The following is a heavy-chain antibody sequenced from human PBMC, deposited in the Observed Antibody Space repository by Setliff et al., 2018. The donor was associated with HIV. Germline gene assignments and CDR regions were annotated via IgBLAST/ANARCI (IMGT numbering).Heavy chain of an antibody. CDR1: GGSISGHY. CDR2: IYSSGST. Sequence: TLSLTCTVSGGSISGHYWSWIRQPPGRGLEWIGYIYSSGSTNFNPPLQSRVTISVDTSKNQFSPKLSPVTAADTAVYYCARHSGVASPNWFDPWGQGTLVTVSS. CDR3: ARHSGVASPNWFDP. V-gene: IGHV4-4*09. D-gene: IGHD3-10*01. J-gene: IGHJ5*02.